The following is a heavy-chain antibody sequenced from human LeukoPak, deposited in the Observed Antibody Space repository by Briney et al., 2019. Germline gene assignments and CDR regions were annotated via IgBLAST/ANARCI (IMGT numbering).Heavy chain of an antibody. CDR1: GDSVSSNTAV. D-gene: IGHD6-13*01. V-gene: IGHV6-1*01. CDR3: ARHLLGSEAAAHDY. CDR2: TFYRSKWYE. Sequence: SQTLSLTCVISGDSVSSNTAVWNWIRQSPSRGLEWLGRTFYRSKWYEDYAPYVKGRITISPDTSKNQFSLNLSSVTAADTAVYYCARHLLGSEAAAHDYWGQGTLVTVSS. J-gene: IGHJ4*02.